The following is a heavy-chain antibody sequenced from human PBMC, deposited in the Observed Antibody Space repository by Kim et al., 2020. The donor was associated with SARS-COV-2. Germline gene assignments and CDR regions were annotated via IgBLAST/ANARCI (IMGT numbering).Heavy chain of an antibody. Sequence: GGSLRLSCAASGFTFSGSAMHWVRQASGKGLEWVGRIRSKANSYATTYAASVKGRFTISRDDSKTTAYLQMNSLKTEDTAVYYCTLVPGTTLAFWDTFDRWRQGTMVTVSS. CDR2: IRSKANSYAT. J-gene: IGHJ3*02. V-gene: IGHV3-73*01. CDR3: TLVPGTTLAFWDTFDR. CDR1: GFTFSGSA. D-gene: IGHD1-1*01.